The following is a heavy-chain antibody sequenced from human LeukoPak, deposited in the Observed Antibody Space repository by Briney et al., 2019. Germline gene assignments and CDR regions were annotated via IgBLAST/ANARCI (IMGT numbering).Heavy chain of an antibody. V-gene: IGHV3-30*02. Sequence: PGGSLRLSCAASGFTFSSYGMHWVRHAPGKGLEWVAFIRYDGSNKYYADSVKGRFTISRDNSKNTLYLQMNSLRAEDTAVYHCAKDLHDYYGSGSNFDYSGQGELGTVSS. J-gene: IGHJ4*02. D-gene: IGHD3-10*01. CDR3: AKDLHDYYGSGSNFDY. CDR2: IRYDGSNK. CDR1: GFTFSSYG.